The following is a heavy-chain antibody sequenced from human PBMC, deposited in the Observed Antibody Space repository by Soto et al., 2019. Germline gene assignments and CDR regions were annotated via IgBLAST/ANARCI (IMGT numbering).Heavy chain of an antibody. D-gene: IGHD3-9*01. CDR3: ARAAVLRYFDWLPHLDY. J-gene: IGHJ4*02. CDR1: GFTVSSIY. V-gene: IGHV3-66*01. CDR2: IYSGGST. Sequence: PGGSLRLSCAASGFTVSSIYMSWVRQAPGKGLEWVSVIYSGGSTYYADSVKGRFTISRDNSKNTLYLQMNSLRAEDTAVYYCARAAVLRYFDWLPHLDYWGQGTLVTVSS.